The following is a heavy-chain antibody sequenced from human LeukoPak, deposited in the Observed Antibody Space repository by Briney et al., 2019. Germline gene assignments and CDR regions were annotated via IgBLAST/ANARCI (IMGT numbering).Heavy chain of an antibody. V-gene: IGHV4-39*07. D-gene: IGHD6-13*01. J-gene: IGHJ4*02. CDR3: AREDSIAAAAYY. CDR2: IYYSGST. Sequence: SETLSLTCTVSSGSISSSSYYWGWIRQPPGKGLEWIGSIYYSGSTYYNPSLKSRVTISVDTSKNQFSLKLSSVTAADTAVYYCAREDSIAAAAYYWGQGTLVTVSS. CDR1: SGSISSSSYY.